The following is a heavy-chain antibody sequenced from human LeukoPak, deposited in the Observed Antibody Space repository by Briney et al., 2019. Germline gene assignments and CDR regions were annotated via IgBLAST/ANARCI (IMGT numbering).Heavy chain of an antibody. CDR1: GYTFTTYG. V-gene: IGHV1-18*01. CDR3: ARVYYYDSSGYYLLDY. Sequence: GASVKVSCKASGYTFTTYGITWVRQAPGQGLEWMGWISANNGNTKYAQKFQGRVTMTTDTSTSTTYMELRSLRSDDTAVYYCARVYYYDSSGYYLLDYWGQGALVTVSS. J-gene: IGHJ4*02. CDR2: ISANNGNT. D-gene: IGHD3-22*01.